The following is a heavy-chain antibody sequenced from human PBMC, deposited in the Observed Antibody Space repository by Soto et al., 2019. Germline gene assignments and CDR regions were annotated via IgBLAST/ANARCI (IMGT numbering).Heavy chain of an antibody. J-gene: IGHJ5*02. CDR2: IYYSGST. V-gene: IGHV4-31*03. D-gene: IGHD6-6*01. CDR1: GASMSSGGYC. CDR3: ARDRHNNFFDP. Sequence: QVQLQESGPGLVKPSQTLSLTCTVSGASMSSGGYCWTWIRQSPGKGLEWIGYIYYSGSTYYNPSLESRVAISLDTARSQFSLTLHSVTAADTAIYYCARDRHNNFFDPWGQGTLVTVSS.